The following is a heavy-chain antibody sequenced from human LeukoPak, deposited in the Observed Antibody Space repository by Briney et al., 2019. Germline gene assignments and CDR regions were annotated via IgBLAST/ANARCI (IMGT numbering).Heavy chain of an antibody. V-gene: IGHV4-34*01. D-gene: IGHD3-10*01. CDR3: ARGGELLWFGELLESYFDY. CDR1: GGSFSGYY. J-gene: IGHJ4*02. CDR2: INHSGST. Sequence: PSETLSLTCAVYGGSFSGYYWSWIRQPPGKGLEWIGEINHSGSTNYNPSLKSRVTISVDTSKNQFSLKLSSVTAADTAVYYRARGGELLWFGELLESYFDYWGQGTLVTVSS.